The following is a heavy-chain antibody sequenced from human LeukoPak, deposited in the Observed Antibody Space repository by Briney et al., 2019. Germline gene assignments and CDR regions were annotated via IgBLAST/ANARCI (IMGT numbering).Heavy chain of an antibody. CDR2: IIPILGIA. Sequence: SVKVSCKASGGTFSSYAISWVRQTPGQGLEWMGRIIPILGIANYAQKFQGRVTITADKSTSTAYMELSSLRSEDTAVYYCARDPYYYDSSGLFYWYFDLWGRGTLVTVSS. J-gene: IGHJ2*01. CDR1: GGTFSSYA. D-gene: IGHD3-22*01. V-gene: IGHV1-69*04. CDR3: ARDPYYYDSSGLFYWYFDL.